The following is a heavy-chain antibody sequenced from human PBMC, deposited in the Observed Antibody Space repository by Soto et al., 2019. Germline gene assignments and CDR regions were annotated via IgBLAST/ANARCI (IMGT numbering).Heavy chain of an antibody. CDR1: GGSISSYY. J-gene: IGHJ4*02. V-gene: IGHV4-59*08. CDR3: ARLIPLDDFWSDHYFDY. Sequence: QVQLQESGPGLVKPSETLSLTCTVSGGSISSYYWSWIRQPPGKGLEWIGYIYYSGSTNYNTSLKSRVTISVDTSKNQFSLKLSSVTAADTAVYYCARLIPLDDFWSDHYFDYWGQGTLVTVSS. CDR2: IYYSGST. D-gene: IGHD3-3*01.